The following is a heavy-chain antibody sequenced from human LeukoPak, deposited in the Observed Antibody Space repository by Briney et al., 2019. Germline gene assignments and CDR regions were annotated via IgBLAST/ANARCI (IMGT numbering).Heavy chain of an antibody. CDR1: GFTFSSYA. CDR2: ISGSGGST. J-gene: IGHJ3*02. CDR3: ANGGYGSGWPYAFDAFDI. Sequence: GGSLRLSCAASGFTFSSYAMSWVRQAPGKGLEWVSAISGSGGSTYYADSVKGRFTISRDNSKNTLYLQMNSLRAEDTAVYYCANGGYGSGWPYAFDAFDIWGQGTMVTVSS. V-gene: IGHV3-23*01. D-gene: IGHD6-19*01.